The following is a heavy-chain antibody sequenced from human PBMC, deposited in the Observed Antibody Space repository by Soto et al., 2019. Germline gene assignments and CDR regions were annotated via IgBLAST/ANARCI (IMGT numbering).Heavy chain of an antibody. CDR2: IYYSGST. Sequence: SETLSLTCTVSGGSISSYYWSWIRQPPGKGLEWIGYIYYSGSTNYNPSLKSRVTISVDTSKNQFSLKLSSVTAADTAVYYCARDSSSQPWWFDPWGQGTLVTVSS. V-gene: IGHV4-59*01. CDR1: GGSISSYY. CDR3: ARDSSSQPWWFDP. J-gene: IGHJ5*02. D-gene: IGHD6-6*01.